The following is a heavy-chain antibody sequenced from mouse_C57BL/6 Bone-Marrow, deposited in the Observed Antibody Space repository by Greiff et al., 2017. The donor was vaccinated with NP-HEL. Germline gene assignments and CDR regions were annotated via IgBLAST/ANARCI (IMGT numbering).Heavy chain of an antibody. J-gene: IGHJ3*01. CDR2: ISNGGGST. D-gene: IGHD2-4*01. V-gene: IGHV5-12*01. Sequence: EVQLVESGGGLVQPGGSLKLSCAASGFTFSDYYMYWVRQTPEKRLEWVAYISNGGGSTYYPDTVKGRFTISRDSAKNTLYLQMSRLKSEDTAMYYCAIYDYRAWFAYWGQGTLVTVSA. CDR1: GFTFSDYY. CDR3: AIYDYRAWFAY.